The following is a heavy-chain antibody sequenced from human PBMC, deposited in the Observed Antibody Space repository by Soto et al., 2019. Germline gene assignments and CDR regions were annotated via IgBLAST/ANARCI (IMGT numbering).Heavy chain of an antibody. D-gene: IGHD3-22*01. CDR1: GGSMNFGSHS. CDR3: ARGLVGYDGAIFPRPATWFDP. V-gene: IGHV4-30-2*01. CDR2: VYYSGTT. J-gene: IGHJ5*02. Sequence: SETLSLTCSVSGGSMNFGSHSWNWIRQPPGQGLEWIGFVYYSGTTYYNPALSSRVTISVDRAKSPFSLQLTSVTAADTAVYFCARGLVGYDGAIFPRPATWFDPWSQGTLVTVSS.